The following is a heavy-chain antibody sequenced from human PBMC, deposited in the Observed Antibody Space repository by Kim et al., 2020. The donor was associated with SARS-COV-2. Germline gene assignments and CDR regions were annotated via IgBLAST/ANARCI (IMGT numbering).Heavy chain of an antibody. CDR2: IWYDGSNK. J-gene: IGHJ4*02. Sequence: GGSLRLSCAASGFTFSSYGMHWVRQAPGKGLEWVGVIWYDGSNKYYADSVKGRFTISRDNSKNTLYLQMNSLRAEDTAVYYCAREGGMATIDYWGQGTLVTVSS. CDR1: GFTFSSYG. V-gene: IGHV3-33*01. D-gene: IGHD5-12*01. CDR3: AREGGMATIDY.